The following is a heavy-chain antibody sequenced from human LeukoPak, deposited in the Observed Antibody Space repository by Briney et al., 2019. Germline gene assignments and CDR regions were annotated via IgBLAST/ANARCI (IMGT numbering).Heavy chain of an antibody. Sequence: ASVKVSCKASGYTFTDYYIHWVRQRQAPGQGLEWMGRINPNSGGTNYAQKFQGRVTMTRDTSNSTAYMELSSLSSDDTAVYFCARRVGSSSGYSFDYWGQGTLVTVSS. CDR2: INPNSGGT. CDR1: GYTFTDYY. J-gene: IGHJ4*02. D-gene: IGHD5-12*01. V-gene: IGHV1-2*06. CDR3: ARRVGSSSGYSFDY.